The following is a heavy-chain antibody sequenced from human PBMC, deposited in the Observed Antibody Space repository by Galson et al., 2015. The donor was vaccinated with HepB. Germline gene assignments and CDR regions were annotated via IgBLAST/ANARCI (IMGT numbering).Heavy chain of an antibody. CDR2: INSDGSST. Sequence: SLRLSCAASGFTFSSYWMHWVRQGPGKGLVWVSRINSDGSSTSYAGSVEGRFTISRDNAKNTLYLEMNNLRAEDTAVYYCARPRDSSGWQARSWFDPWGQGTLVTVSS. V-gene: IGHV3-74*01. J-gene: IGHJ5*02. CDR1: GFTFSSYW. CDR3: ARPRDSSGWQARSWFDP. D-gene: IGHD6-19*01.